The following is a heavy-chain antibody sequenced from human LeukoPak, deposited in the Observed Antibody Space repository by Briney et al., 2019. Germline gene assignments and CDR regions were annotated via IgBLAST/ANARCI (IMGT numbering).Heavy chain of an antibody. CDR1: GFTVSSNY. V-gene: IGHV3-66*01. CDR2: IYSGGST. D-gene: IGHD2-15*01. CDR3: ARDWSDMKDY. Sequence: GGSLRLSCAASGFTVSSNYMSWVRQAPGKGLEWVSVIYSGGSTYYADSVKGRLTISRDNSKNTLYLQMNSLRAEDTAVYYRARDWSDMKDYWGQGTLVTVSS. J-gene: IGHJ4*02.